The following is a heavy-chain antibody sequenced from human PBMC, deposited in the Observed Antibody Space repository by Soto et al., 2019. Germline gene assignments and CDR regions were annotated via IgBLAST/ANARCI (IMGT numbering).Heavy chain of an antibody. D-gene: IGHD3-22*01. V-gene: IGHV4-39*01. CDR1: GGSISSGTYY. CDR2: IYYSGST. Sequence: PSETLSLTCTVSGGSISSGTYYWGWIRQPPGKGLEWIGSIYYSGSTYYNPSLKSRVTISVDTSKNQFSLKLSSVTAADTAVYYCARHSYDTSGYHFDYWGQGTLVTVSS. CDR3: ARHSYDTSGYHFDY. J-gene: IGHJ4*02.